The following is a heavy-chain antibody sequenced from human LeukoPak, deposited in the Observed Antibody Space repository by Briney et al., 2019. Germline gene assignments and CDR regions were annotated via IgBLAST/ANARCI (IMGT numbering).Heavy chain of an antibody. V-gene: IGHV3-23*01. Sequence: PGGSPRLSCAASGFTFINYAVSWVRQAPGQGLEWVSAISGSGGSTYYADSVKGRFTISRDNSKNTLYPQMNSLRAEDTAVYYCAKEVDTAMVGLFDYWGQGSLVTVSS. CDR2: ISGSGGST. CDR1: GFTFINYA. J-gene: IGHJ4*02. CDR3: AKEVDTAMVGLFDY. D-gene: IGHD5-18*01.